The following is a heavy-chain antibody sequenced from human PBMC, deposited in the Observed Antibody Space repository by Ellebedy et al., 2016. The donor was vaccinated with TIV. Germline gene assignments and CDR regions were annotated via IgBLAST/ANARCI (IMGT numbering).Heavy chain of an antibody. V-gene: IGHV3-23*01. CDR1: GFSFRSYG. J-gene: IGHJ4*02. CDR2: ISRYGAAS. Sequence: GESLKISXEASGFSFRSYGMHWVRQAPGKGLEWVSSISRYGAASHYADSVRGRFTISRDDSTKTLYLQMDSLRADDTAMYFCAKDPDGDYVPFDYWGQGTLVSVSS. D-gene: IGHD3-10*02. CDR3: AKDPDGDYVPFDY.